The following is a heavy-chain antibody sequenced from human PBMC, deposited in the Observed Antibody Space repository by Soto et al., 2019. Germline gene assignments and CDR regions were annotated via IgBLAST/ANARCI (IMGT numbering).Heavy chain of an antibody. CDR2: IYYSGST. V-gene: IGHV4-39*01. CDR1: GGSIGSSSYY. CDR3: ASELVNYYYYGMDV. Sequence: SETLSLTCTVSGGSIGSSSYYWGWIRQPPGKGLEWIGSIYYSGSTYYNPSLKSRVTISVDTSKNQFSLKLSSVTAADTAVYYCASELVNYYYYGMDVWGQGTTVTVSS. J-gene: IGHJ6*02. D-gene: IGHD6-13*01.